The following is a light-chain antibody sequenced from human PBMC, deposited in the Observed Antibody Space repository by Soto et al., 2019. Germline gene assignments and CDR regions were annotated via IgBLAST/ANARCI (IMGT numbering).Light chain of an antibody. CDR3: QHCISIPHA. J-gene: IGKJ1*01. V-gene: IGKV1-5*03. CDR2: EAS. CDR1: QSIYGS. Sequence: QVSKSPSTLSGSEGDRVNITCLASQSIYGSLAWYQQKPGKAPKLLIYEASTLKSGVPARFSGSGSGTEFTLTISSLQPEDCATYYCQHCISIPHAFGEGTKVDI.